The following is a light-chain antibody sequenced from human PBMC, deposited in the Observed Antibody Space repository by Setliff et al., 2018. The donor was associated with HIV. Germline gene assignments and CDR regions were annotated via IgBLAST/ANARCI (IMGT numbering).Light chain of an antibody. CDR3: QQTYSTPHT. Sequence: DIQMTQSPSSLSASLGDEVTLTCRASQSISTYLNWYQHKPGKAPKLLIYAASSLQSGVPSRFGASGSGTDFTLTISSLQPDDFATYYCQQTYSTPHTFGGGTKV. CDR1: QSISTY. CDR2: AAS. J-gene: IGKJ4*01. V-gene: IGKV1-39*01.